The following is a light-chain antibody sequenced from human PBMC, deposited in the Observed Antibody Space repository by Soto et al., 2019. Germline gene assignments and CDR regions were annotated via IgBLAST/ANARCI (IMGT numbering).Light chain of an antibody. CDR1: QSISGW. V-gene: IGKV1-5*03. CDR2: KAS. Sequence: DIQMTQFPSTLSASVGDRVTITCRASQSISGWLAWYQQKPGKAPKLLIYKASSLESGVPLRFSGSGSGTEFSLTISSLQPDDFATYYCQQYRSDSWTFGQGTKVEIK. J-gene: IGKJ1*01. CDR3: QQYRSDSWT.